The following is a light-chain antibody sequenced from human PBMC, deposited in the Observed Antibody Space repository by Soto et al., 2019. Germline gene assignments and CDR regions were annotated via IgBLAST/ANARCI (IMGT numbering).Light chain of an antibody. CDR1: QSVSSNY. Sequence: EIVLTQSPGTLSLSPRERATLSCRASQSVSSNYVAWYQHKVGQAPRLLIYGASNRAPGIPDRFSGSGSGTDFTLTISRLEPEDFALYYCQQYAASPLTFGQGTKVEV. CDR3: QQYAASPLT. V-gene: IGKV3-20*01. CDR2: GAS. J-gene: IGKJ1*01.